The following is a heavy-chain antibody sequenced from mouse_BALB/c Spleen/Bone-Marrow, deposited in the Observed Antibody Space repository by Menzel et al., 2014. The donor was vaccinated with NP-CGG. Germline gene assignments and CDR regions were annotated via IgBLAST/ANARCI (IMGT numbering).Heavy chain of an antibody. Sequence: VQLQQSGAELVKPGASVKLSCKASGYTFTSYYMYWVKQRPGQGLEWIGGINPSNGGTNFNEKFKSKATLTVDKSSSTAYMQLSSLTSEDSAVYYCTRSYYAKEGAWFAYWGQGTLVTVFA. V-gene: IGHV1S81*02. CDR2: INPSNGGT. CDR3: TRSYYAKEGAWFAY. D-gene: IGHD1-1*01. CDR1: GYTFTSYY. J-gene: IGHJ3*01.